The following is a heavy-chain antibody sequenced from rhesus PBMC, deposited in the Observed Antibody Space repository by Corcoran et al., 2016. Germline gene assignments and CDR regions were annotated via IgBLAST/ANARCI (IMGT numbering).Heavy chain of an antibody. CDR3: ARNSYGAAGH. CDR2: IYGSSTST. J-gene: IGHJ4*01. Sequence: QVQLQESGPGVVKPSETLSLTCAVSGGSISDSSRWSWISQPPGKGLEWIGYIYGSSTSTNYNPSRKSRVTISKDTSKNQFSLKLSSVTAADTAVYHCARNSYGAAGHGGQGVLVTVSS. CDR1: GGSISDSSR. V-gene: IGHV4S10*01. D-gene: IGHD6S26*01.